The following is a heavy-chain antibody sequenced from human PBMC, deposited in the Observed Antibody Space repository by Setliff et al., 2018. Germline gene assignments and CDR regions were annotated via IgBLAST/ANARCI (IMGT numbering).Heavy chain of an antibody. CDR3: ARMATGDSGEPWHFGL. CDR2: IHYSGST. J-gene: IGHJ2*01. D-gene: IGHD4-17*01. CDR1: GGSISSSTDY. V-gene: IGHV4-39*01. Sequence: PSETLSLTCSVSGGSISSSTDYWGWIRQPPGKGLEWIGNIHYSGSTYYNPSLKSRLTIYVDTSKRQFSLSLSSGTAADTAVYYCARMATGDSGEPWHFGLWGRGTLVTVSS.